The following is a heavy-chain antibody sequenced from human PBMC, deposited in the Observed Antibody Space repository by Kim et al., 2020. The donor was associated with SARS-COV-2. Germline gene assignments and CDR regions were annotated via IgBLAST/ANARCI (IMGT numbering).Heavy chain of an antibody. CDR1: GYTFTGYY. V-gene: IGHV1-2*06. J-gene: IGHJ3*02. Sequence: ASVKVSCKASGYTFTGYYMHWVRQAPGQGLEWMGRINPNSGGTNYAQKFQGRVTMTRDTSISAAYMELSRLRSDDTAVYYCARERNRITIFGVAYDAFDIWGQGTMVTVSS. CDR2: INPNSGGT. D-gene: IGHD3-3*01. CDR3: ARERNRITIFGVAYDAFDI.